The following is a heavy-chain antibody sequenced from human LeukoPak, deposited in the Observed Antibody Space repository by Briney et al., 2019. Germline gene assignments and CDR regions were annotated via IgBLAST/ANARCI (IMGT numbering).Heavy chain of an antibody. CDR2: IKTDGSEK. CDR1: GFIYSDYW. J-gene: IGHJ5*02. D-gene: IGHD6-19*01. Sequence: PGGSLRLSCAASGFIYSDYWMSWVRQAPGKGLEWVANIKTDGSEKYYVDSVKGRFTISRDNAKNSPYLQISSLRAEDTAVYYCARGGWRPDPWGQGTLVTVSS. CDR3: ARGGWRPDP. V-gene: IGHV3-7*01.